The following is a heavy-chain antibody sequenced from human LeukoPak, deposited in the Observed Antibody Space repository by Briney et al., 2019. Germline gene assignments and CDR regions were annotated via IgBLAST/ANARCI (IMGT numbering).Heavy chain of an antibody. V-gene: IGHV4-59*01. CDR2: IYYSGST. CDR3: ARGDTTMGYAFDI. D-gene: IGHD5-18*01. Sequence: SETLSLTCTVSGGSISSYYWSWIRQPPGKGLEWIAYIYYSGSTNYNPSLKSRVTISVDTSKNQLSLRLSSVTAADTAVYYCARGDTTMGYAFDIWGQGTMVTVSS. CDR1: GGSISSYY. J-gene: IGHJ3*02.